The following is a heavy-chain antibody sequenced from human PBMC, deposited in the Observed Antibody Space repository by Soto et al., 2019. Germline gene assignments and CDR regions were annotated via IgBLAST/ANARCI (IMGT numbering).Heavy chain of an antibody. V-gene: IGHV4-59*08. J-gene: IGHJ5*02. CDR1: GGSISSYY. CDR2: ISYSGRT. D-gene: IGHD4-17*01. Sequence: QVQLQESGPGLVKPSETLSLTCTVSGGSISSYYWSWLRQPPGKGLEWIGYISYSGRTNYNPSLKSRVTISLDTSKNQFTLKLSSVTAADTAVYYCARHRGSTVTPEYWFDPWGQGTLVTVSS. CDR3: ARHRGSTVTPEYWFDP.